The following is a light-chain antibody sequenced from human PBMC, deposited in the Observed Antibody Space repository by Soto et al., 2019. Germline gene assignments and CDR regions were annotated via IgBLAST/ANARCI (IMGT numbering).Light chain of an antibody. V-gene: IGKV1-5*01. CDR3: QQYSTYPYI. CDR2: DAS. Sequence: DIQMTQSPSTLSASVGDRDTITCHVSQSIRSWVAWYQQLPGKVRKLLSYDASRLESGVPSRFSGSGSGIEFTLSISSLQPDDFATYYCQQYSTYPYIFGQGTKVDI. CDR1: QSIRSW. J-gene: IGKJ2*01.